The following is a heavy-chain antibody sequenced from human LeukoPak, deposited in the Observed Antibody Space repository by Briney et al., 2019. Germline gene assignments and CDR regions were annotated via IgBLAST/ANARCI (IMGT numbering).Heavy chain of an antibody. D-gene: IGHD3-10*01. CDR2: IKEDGSES. J-gene: IGHJ4*02. CDR1: GFTFSSYW. CDR3: ARVVCYDKKDVYRHFDY. Sequence: PGGSLRLSCAASGFTFSSYWMSWVRQAPGKGLEWVASIKEDGSESHYVGSVKGRFTISRDNAKNSLYVQMNSLRVEDTAVYYCARVVCYDKKDVYRHFDYWGQGTLVTVSS. V-gene: IGHV3-7*03.